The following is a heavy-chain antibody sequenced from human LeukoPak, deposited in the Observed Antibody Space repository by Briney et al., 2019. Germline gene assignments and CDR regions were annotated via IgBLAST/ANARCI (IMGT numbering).Heavy chain of an antibody. CDR1: GGSITGTSYY. Sequence: SETLSLTCTVSGGSITGTSYYWGWLRQPPGKGLERIGSIYYSGSTYYNPSLKSRVTISVDTSKNQFSLKLSSVTAADTAVYYCASTPLPQKTTGSQDWGQGTLVTVSS. CDR2: IYYSGST. CDR3: ASTPLPQKTTGSQD. J-gene: IGHJ4*01. V-gene: IGHV4-39*07. D-gene: IGHD4-17*01.